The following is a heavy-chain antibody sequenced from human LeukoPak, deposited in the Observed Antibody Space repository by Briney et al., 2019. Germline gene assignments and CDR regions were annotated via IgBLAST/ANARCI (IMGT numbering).Heavy chain of an antibody. D-gene: IGHD1-26*01. CDR2: IYPGDSDT. Sequence: GESLKISCKGSGYIFTSYWIAWVRQMPGKGLEWMGIIYPGDSDTRYSPSFQGQVTISADKSISTAYLQWSGLKASDTAMYYCARRSGSFQGDYNFDYWGQGTLVTVSS. J-gene: IGHJ4*02. CDR1: GYIFTSYW. CDR3: ARRSGSFQGDYNFDY. V-gene: IGHV5-51*01.